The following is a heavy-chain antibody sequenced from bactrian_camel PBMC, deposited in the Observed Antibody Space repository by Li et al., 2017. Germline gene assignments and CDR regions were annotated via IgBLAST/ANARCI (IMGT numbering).Heavy chain of an antibody. CDR2: ARGADSNT. V-gene: IGHV3-2*01. CDR3: VTSISGTWAGPNR. J-gene: IGHJ4*01. D-gene: IGHD1*01. CDR1: GYTYRRHC. Sequence: HVQLVESGGGSVQAGGPLRLSCVASGYTYRRHCMGWFRQAPGKGLEWVSTARGADSNTYYYADSVKGRFTISRDNARNTVYLQMNNLRPEDTAMYYCVTSISGTWAGPNRWGRGTQVTVS.